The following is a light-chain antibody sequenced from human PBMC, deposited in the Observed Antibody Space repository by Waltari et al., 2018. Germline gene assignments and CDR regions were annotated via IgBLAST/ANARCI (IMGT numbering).Light chain of an antibody. CDR2: DDG. Sequence: SYVLTQPPSVSVTPGQTARITCDGNKIGSKTVHWYQQKPGQAPVLVVYDDGDRPSGIPERFSGSNSGNTATLTISRVDAGDEADYYCQVWDSGSDHYVFGTVTKVTVL. CDR3: QVWDSGSDHYV. J-gene: IGLJ1*01. CDR1: KIGSKT. V-gene: IGLV3-21*02.